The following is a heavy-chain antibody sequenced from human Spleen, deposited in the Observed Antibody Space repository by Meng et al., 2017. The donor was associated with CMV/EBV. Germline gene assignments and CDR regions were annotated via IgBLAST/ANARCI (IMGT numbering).Heavy chain of an antibody. CDR3: AKVFYYGSGSYPPTIDY. J-gene: IGHJ4*02. CDR1: GFTFIDHY. D-gene: IGHD3-10*01. V-gene: IGHV3-30*02. Sequence: GESLKISCVVSGFTFIDHYMSWIRQAPGKGLEWVAFIRYDGSNKYYADSVKGRFTISRDNSKNTLYLQMNSLRAEDTAVYYCAKVFYYGSGSYPPTIDYWGQGTLVTVSS. CDR2: IRYDGSNK.